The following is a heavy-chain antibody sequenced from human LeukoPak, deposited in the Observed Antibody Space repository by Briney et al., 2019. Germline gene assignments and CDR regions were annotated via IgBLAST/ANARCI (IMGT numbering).Heavy chain of an antibody. J-gene: IGHJ6*02. V-gene: IGHV3-23*01. CDR3: AKRTVKRELVSYYYGMDV. Sequence: GGSLRLSCAASGFTFSSYAMSWVRQAPGKGLEWVSAISGSGGSTYYADSVKGRFTISRGNSKNTLYLQMNSLRAEDTAVYYCAKRTVKRELVSYYYGMDVWGQGTTFTVSS. D-gene: IGHD6-13*01. CDR1: GFTFSSYA. CDR2: ISGSGGST.